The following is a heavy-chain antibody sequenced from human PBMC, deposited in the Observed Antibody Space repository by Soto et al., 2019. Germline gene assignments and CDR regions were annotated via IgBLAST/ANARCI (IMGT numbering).Heavy chain of an antibody. CDR2: ISWNSGSI. J-gene: IGHJ4*02. V-gene: IGHV3-9*01. CDR1: GFTFNDYA. CDR3: AKGVDTAMVNPYFDY. Sequence: SLRLSCAASGFTFNDYAMHWVRQAPGKGLEWVSGISWNSGSIGYADSVKGRFAISRDNAKNSLYLQMNSLRAEDTALYYCAKGVDTAMVNPYFDYWGQGTLVTVSS. D-gene: IGHD5-18*01.